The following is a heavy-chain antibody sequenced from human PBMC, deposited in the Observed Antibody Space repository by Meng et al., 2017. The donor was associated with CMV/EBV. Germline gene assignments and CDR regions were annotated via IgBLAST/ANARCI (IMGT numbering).Heavy chain of an antibody. CDR3: ARGYCSSTSCSAPDY. CDR2: IIPILGIA. CDR1: GGTFSSYT. J-gene: IGHJ4*02. Sequence: SVKVSCKASGGTFSSYTISWVRQAPGQGLEWMGRIIPILGIANYAQKFQGRVTITADKSTSTAYMELCSLRSEDTAVYYCARGYCSSTSCSAPDYWGQGTLVTVSS. D-gene: IGHD2-2*01. V-gene: IGHV1-69*02.